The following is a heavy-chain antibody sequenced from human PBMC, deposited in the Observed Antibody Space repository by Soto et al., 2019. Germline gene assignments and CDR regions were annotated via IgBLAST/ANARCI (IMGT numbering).Heavy chain of an antibody. D-gene: IGHD4-4*01. V-gene: IGHV3-23*01. J-gene: IGHJ4*02. CDR2: ISGSGGST. CDR3: AKDFGNSYFDY. CDR1: GFTFTSYA. Sequence: EVQLLESGGGLVQPGGSLSPPCQASGFTFTSYARGWAARAPGKGLGWVSAISGSGGSTYYEDSVKGRFTISRDNSKNTLYLQMNSLRAEDTAVYYCAKDFGNSYFDYWGQGTLVTVSS.